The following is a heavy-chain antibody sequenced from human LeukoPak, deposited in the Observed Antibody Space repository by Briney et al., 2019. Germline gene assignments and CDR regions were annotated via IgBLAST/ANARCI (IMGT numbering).Heavy chain of an antibody. Sequence: GGSLRLSCAASGFTFSSSTMSWVRQAPGKGLEWVANIKQDGSEKYYVDSVKGRFTISRDNAKNSLYLQMNSLRAEDTAVYYCARSNYDFWSGYWGQGTLVTVSS. V-gene: IGHV3-7*01. D-gene: IGHD3-3*01. J-gene: IGHJ4*02. CDR2: IKQDGSEK. CDR1: GFTFSSST. CDR3: ARSNYDFWSGY.